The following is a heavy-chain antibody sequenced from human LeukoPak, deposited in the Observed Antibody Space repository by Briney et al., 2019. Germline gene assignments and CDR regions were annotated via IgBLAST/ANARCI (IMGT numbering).Heavy chain of an antibody. CDR1: GGSISSYY. V-gene: IGHV4-4*07. J-gene: IGHJ4*02. CDR2: IYTSGST. D-gene: IGHD5-24*01. Sequence: PSETLSLTCTVSGGSISSYYWSWIRQPAGKGLEWIGRIYTSGSTNYNPSLKSRVTMSVDTSKNQFSLKLSSVTAADTAVYYCARGRRDGYNTPYFDYWGQGTLVTVSS. CDR3: ARGRRDGYNTPYFDY.